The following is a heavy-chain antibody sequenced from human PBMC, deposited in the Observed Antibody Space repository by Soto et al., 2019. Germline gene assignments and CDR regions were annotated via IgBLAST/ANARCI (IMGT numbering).Heavy chain of an antibody. Sequence: QVQLQESGPGLVKPSQTLSLTCTVSGGSISSGDYYWSWIRQPPGKGLEWIGYIYYSGSTYYNPSLKSRVTISIDTSKSQFSLKLSSVTAADTAVYYCARSYSNYALSFDPWGQGTLVTVSS. J-gene: IGHJ5*02. D-gene: IGHD4-4*01. V-gene: IGHV4-30-4*01. CDR1: GGSISSGDYY. CDR3: ARSYSNYALSFDP. CDR2: IYYSGST.